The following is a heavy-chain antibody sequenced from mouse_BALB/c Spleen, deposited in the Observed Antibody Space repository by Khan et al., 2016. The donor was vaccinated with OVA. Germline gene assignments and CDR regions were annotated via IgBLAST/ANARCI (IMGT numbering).Heavy chain of an antibody. J-gene: IGHJ3*01. CDR3: ARNYEYDEGLAY. D-gene: IGHD2-4*01. V-gene: IGHV2-2*02. CDR2: IWSGGST. CDR1: GFSLTSYG. Sequence: QVQLKQSGPGLVQPSQSLSITCTVSGFSLTSYGVHWVRQSPGKGLEWLGVIWSGGSTDYNAAFISRLSISKDNSKSQVFFKLNNLQANDTAIYYCARNYEYDEGLAYGGQGTLVTVSA.